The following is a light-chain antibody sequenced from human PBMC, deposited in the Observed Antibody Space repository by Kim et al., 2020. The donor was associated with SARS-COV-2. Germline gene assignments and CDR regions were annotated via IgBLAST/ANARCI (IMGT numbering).Light chain of an antibody. V-gene: IGLV1-51*01. J-gene: IGLJ2*01. CDR1: SSNIGNNY. CDR2: DSN. Sequence: GQRVTISGSRSSSNIGNNYVSWYQQLPGTAPKLLIYDSNKRPSGIPDRFSGSKSGTSATLGITGLQTGDEADYYCGTWDSSLSAVVFGGGTKLTVL. CDR3: GTWDSSLSAVV.